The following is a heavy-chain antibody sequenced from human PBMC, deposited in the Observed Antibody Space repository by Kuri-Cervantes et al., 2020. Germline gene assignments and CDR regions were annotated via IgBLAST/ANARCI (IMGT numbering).Heavy chain of an antibody. V-gene: IGHV1-8*01. CDR2: MNPNSGNT. D-gene: IGHD6-19*01. J-gene: IGHJ3*02. CDR1: GYTFTSYD. CDR3: ARDAVAGTGGPNAFDI. Sequence: ASVKVSCKASGYTFTSYDINWVRQATGQGLEWMGWMNPNSGNTGYAQKFQGRVTMTRNTSISTAYMELSSLRSEDTAVYYCARDAVAGTGGPNAFDIWGQGTMVTVSS.